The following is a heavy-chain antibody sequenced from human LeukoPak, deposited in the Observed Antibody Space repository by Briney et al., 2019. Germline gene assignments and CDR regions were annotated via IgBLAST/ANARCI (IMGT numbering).Heavy chain of an antibody. Sequence: PGGSLRLSCAASGFTFSRYWMHWVRQVPGKGLEWVSVMDSGGSTFYADSVKGRFTISRDNSKNTVTLQMNSLRAEDTAVYYCGRSIAAAGRGYYGMDVWGQGTTVIVS. CDR3: GRSIAAAGRGYYGMDV. D-gene: IGHD6-13*01. CDR1: GFTFSRYW. V-gene: IGHV3-53*01. J-gene: IGHJ6*02. CDR2: MDSGGST.